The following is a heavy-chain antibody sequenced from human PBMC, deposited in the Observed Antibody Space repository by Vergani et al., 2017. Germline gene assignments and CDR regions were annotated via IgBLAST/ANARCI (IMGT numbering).Heavy chain of an antibody. Sequence: EVQLLQSGGGVIQPGGSVRLSCAASGFTFSACPMTWVHQAPGKGLEWVSAISARYPSTYYADSVKGRFTISRDNSKNMLYLQMNSLRAGDTAVYYCARLSYDTTPYLQGGYDCRGQGTLVSVSS. CDR3: ARLSYDTTPYLQGGYDC. J-gene: IGHJ4*02. V-gene: IGHV3-23*01. CDR1: GFTFSACP. D-gene: IGHD3-22*01. CDR2: ISARYPST.